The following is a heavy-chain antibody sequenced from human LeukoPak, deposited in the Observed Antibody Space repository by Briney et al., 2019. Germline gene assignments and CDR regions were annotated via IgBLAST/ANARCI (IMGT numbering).Heavy chain of an antibody. CDR1: GFPFSSYG. CDR3: AKIYGSSGSLDY. CDR2: ISGSGGST. D-gene: IGHD3-22*01. J-gene: IGHJ4*02. Sequence: QSGGSLVLSCAASGFPFSSYGMSWVRQAPGKGLEWVSAISGSGGSTYYADSVKGRFTISRDNSKNTLYLQMNSLRAEDTAVYYCAKIYGSSGSLDYWGQGTLVTVSS. V-gene: IGHV3-23*01.